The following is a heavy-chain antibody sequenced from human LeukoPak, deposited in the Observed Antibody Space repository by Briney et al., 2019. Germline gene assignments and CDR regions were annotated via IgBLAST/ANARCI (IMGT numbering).Heavy chain of an antibody. D-gene: IGHD3-10*01. V-gene: IGHV3-23*01. CDR3: AKDPTMVQGVITDY. Sequence: GGSLRLSFAASGFTFSSYAMSWVRQAPGKGLEWVSAISGSGGSTYYADSVKGRFTISRDNSKNTLYLQMNSLRAEDTAVYYCAKDPTMVQGVITDYWGQGTLVTVSS. J-gene: IGHJ4*02. CDR1: GFTFSSYA. CDR2: ISGSGGST.